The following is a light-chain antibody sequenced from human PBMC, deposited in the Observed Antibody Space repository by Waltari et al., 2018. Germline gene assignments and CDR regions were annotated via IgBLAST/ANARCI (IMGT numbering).Light chain of an antibody. CDR3: MQGTHWPRT. CDR2: KVS. Sequence: DVVMTQSPLSLPVTLGQPASISCRSSQSLLYSDGYTYLNWFQQRPGQSPRRLIYKVSYRDPGVPDRFSGSGSGTDVTLKISRVEAEDVGVYYCMQGTHWPRTFGQGTKVEIK. J-gene: IGKJ1*01. CDR1: QSLLYSDGYTY. V-gene: IGKV2-30*01.